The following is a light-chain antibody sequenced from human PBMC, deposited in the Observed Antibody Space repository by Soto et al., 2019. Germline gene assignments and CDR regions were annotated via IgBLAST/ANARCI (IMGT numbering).Light chain of an antibody. CDR1: QSVSSSF. J-gene: IGKJ1*01. CDR2: GAS. CDR3: QQYGSSPPWT. V-gene: IGKV3-20*01. Sequence: EIVLTQSPGTLSLSPGERATLSCRASQSVSSSFLAWYQQKPGQAPRLLIYGASSRATGIPDRFSGSGSGTHFTLPISRLEPEDFAVYYCQQYGSSPPWTFGQGTKLEIK.